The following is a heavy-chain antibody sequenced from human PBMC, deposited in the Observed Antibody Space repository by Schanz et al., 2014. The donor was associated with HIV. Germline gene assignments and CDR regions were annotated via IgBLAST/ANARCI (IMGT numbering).Heavy chain of an antibody. D-gene: IGHD5-18*01. J-gene: IGHJ4*02. Sequence: QVPLQESGPGLVKPSETLSLTCTVSGGSIISGDYYWTWIRQHPGKGLEWIGYIYHSGSTYYNPSLKSRVTISVDRSKNQYSLNLTSVTAADTAVYYCARTYSYDDYFDYWGQGTLVTVSS. V-gene: IGHV4-30-4*08. CDR2: IYHSGST. CDR3: ARTYSYDDYFDY. CDR1: GGSIISGDYY.